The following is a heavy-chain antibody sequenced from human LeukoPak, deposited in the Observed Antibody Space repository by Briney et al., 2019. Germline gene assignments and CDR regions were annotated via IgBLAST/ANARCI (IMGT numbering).Heavy chain of an antibody. CDR1: GGFINSYY. CDR3: ARGGSAWEY. D-gene: IGHD6-25*01. CDR2: VYYSGTT. V-gene: IGHV4-59*01. Sequence: SETLSLTCTVSGGFINSYYWSWIRQPPRKGLEWIGYVYYSGTTSYNPSLKSRVTISVDTSKNQFSLRLTSVTAADTAVYYCARGGSAWEYWGQGTLVTVSS. J-gene: IGHJ4*02.